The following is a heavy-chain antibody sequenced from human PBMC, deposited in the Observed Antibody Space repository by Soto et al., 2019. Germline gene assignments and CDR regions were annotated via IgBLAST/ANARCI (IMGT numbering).Heavy chain of an antibody. CDR3: ARSTYGSGIGA. V-gene: IGHV1-69*02. CDR2: IIPILGIA. D-gene: IGHD3-10*01. Sequence: QVQLGQYWAEVKKPGSSVKVSCKASVGTFSSYTISWVRQAPGQGLEWMGRIIPILGIANYEQKFQGRVTSTADKSTSTAYMELSSLRSEDTAVYYCARSTYGSGIGAWGQGTLVTFSS. CDR1: VGTFSSYT. J-gene: IGHJ4*02.